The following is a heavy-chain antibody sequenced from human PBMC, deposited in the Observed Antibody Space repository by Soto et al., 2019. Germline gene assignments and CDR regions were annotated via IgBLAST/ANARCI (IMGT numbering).Heavy chain of an antibody. CDR3: ATWLRTGGLGNYYYGMDV. Sequence: QVQLVQSGAEVKKPGCSMKVSCKASGGIFSDLAFSWVRQAPGQGPEWMGGIMPIFGSPDYAQKFRGRVTITADESTSTAYVELRSLTSEDTVVYYCATWLRTGGLGNYYYGMDVWGQGTTVTVSS. J-gene: IGHJ6*02. CDR2: IMPIFGSP. CDR1: GGIFSDLA. V-gene: IGHV1-69*12. D-gene: IGHD2-15*01.